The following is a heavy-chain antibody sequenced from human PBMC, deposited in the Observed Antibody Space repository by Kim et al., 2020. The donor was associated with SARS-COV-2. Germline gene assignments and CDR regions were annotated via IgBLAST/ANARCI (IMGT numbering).Heavy chain of an antibody. Sequence: YNPSLTSRVTISVDTSKNQFSLKLSSVTAADTAVYYCARAPIVVVITHFDYWGQGTLVTVSS. CDR3: ARAPIVVVITHFDY. J-gene: IGHJ4*02. D-gene: IGHD3-22*01. V-gene: IGHV4-31*02.